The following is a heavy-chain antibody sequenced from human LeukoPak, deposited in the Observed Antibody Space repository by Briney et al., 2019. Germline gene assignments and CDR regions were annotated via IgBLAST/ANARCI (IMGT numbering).Heavy chain of an antibody. CDR2: ISYDGSNK. D-gene: IGHD6-13*01. V-gene: IGHV3-30*09. CDR3: AKDQVAAAEDWFDP. Sequence: GGSLRLSCTASGFTISTYWMSWVRQAPGKGLEWVAVISYDGSNKYYADSVKGRFAISRDNSKNTLYLQMNSLRAEDTAVYYSAKDQVAAAEDWFDPWGQGTLVTVST. CDR1: GFTISTYW. J-gene: IGHJ5*02.